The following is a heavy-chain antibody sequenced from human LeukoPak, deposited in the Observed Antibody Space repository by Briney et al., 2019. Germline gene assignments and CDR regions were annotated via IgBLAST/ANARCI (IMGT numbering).Heavy chain of an antibody. CDR2: TSWNSGSI. Sequence: GRSLRLSCAASGFTFDDYAMHWVRQAPGKGLEWVSGTSWNSGSIGYADSVKSRFTISRDNAKNSLYLQMNSLRAEDTALYYCAKDYSSGWYSAFDIWGQGTMVTVSS. J-gene: IGHJ3*02. CDR1: GFTFDDYA. V-gene: IGHV3-9*01. CDR3: AKDYSSGWYSAFDI. D-gene: IGHD6-19*01.